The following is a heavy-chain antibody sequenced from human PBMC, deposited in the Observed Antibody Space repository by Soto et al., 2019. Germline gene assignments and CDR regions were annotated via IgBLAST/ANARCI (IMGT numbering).Heavy chain of an antibody. CDR2: ISAAGDP. Sequence: EVQLVESGGGLVQPGGSLRLSCAASGFTFRNYDMHWVRQGTGKGPEWVSGISAAGDPDYADSVEGRFTISRENAQNSVFLPMNSLRVGDTAVNYCARTDRDFYGLDVWGQGTTVIVSS. V-gene: IGHV3-13*05. CDR3: ARTDRDFYGLDV. J-gene: IGHJ6*02. CDR1: GFTFRNYD.